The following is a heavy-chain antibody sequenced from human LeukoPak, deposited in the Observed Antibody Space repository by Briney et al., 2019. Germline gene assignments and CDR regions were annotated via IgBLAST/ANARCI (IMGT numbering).Heavy chain of an antibody. CDR1: GGTFSSYA. J-gene: IGHJ5*02. CDR2: IIPIFGTA. D-gene: IGHD1-26*01. CDR3: ARAPRGSGSYPTTWFDP. Sequence: SVKVSCKASGGTFSSYAISWVRQAPGQGLEWMGGIIPIFGTANYAQKFQGRVTITADESTSTAYMELSSLRSEDTAVYYCARAPRGSGSYPTTWFDPWGQGTLVTVSS. V-gene: IGHV1-69*13.